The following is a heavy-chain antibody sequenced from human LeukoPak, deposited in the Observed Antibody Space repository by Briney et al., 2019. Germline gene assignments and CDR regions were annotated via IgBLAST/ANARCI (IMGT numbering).Heavy chain of an antibody. CDR1: GGTFSSYA. Sequence: SVKVSCKAYGGTFSSYAISWVRQAPGQGLEWMGGIIPIFGTANYAQKFQGRVTITADESTSTAYMELSSLRSEDTAVYYCARDQGYDFWSGYRWFDPWGQGTLVTVSS. V-gene: IGHV1-69*01. D-gene: IGHD3-3*01. J-gene: IGHJ5*02. CDR3: ARDQGYDFWSGYRWFDP. CDR2: IIPIFGTA.